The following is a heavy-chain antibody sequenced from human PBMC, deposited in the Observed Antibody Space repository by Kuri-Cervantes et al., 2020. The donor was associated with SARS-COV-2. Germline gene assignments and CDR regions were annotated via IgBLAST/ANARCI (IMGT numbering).Heavy chain of an antibody. CDR2: IYHSGST. D-gene: IGHD1-14*01. V-gene: IGHV4-38-2*01. Sequence: GSLRLSCAVSGYSISSGYYWGWIRQPPGKGLEWIGSIYHSGSTYYNPSLKSRVTISVDTSKNQFSLKLSSVTAADTAVYYCARTDPQLPHLIYWGQGTLVTVSS. CDR1: GYSISSGYY. J-gene: IGHJ4*02. CDR3: ARTDPQLPHLIY.